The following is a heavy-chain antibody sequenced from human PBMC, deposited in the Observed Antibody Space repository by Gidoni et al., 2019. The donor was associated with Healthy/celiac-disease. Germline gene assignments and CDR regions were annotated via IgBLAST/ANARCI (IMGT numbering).Heavy chain of an antibody. Sequence: QVQLPQWGAGLLKPSETLSLTCAFHGGSFRGYYWSWFRQPPGQGLEWNGKINHSGSTNYNPSLKSRVTISVDTSKNQFSRKLSTVTAADTAVYYCARGAAPRRFGGLGYWGQGTLVTVSS. J-gene: IGHJ4*02. D-gene: IGHD3-10*01. CDR1: GGSFRGYY. CDR3: ARGAAPRRFGGLGY. V-gene: IGHV4-34*01. CDR2: INHSGST.